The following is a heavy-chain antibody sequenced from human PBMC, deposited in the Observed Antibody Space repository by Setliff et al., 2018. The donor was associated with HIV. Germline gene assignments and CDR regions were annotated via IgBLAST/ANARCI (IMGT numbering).Heavy chain of an antibody. CDR1: GGTFSRYA. J-gene: IGHJ4*02. Sequence: GASVKVSCKASGGTFSRYAISWVRQAPGQGLEWMGRIIPVFGAENYAQKFQGKVTITADESTSTVYMDLSSLRSEDTAMYYCARDAGYIGTSWNYWGQGTPVTVS. V-gene: IGHV1-69*13. CDR3: ARDAGYIGTSWNY. D-gene: IGHD5-12*01. CDR2: IIPVFGAE.